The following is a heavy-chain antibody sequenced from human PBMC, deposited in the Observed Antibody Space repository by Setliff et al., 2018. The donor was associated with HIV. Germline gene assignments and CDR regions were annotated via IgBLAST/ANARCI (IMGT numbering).Heavy chain of an antibody. D-gene: IGHD3-10*01. CDR3: AKDYGAMVRGVTFD. V-gene: IGHV3-9*01. Sequence: PGGSLRLSCAASGFTFDDYAMHWVRQAPGKGLEWVSGISWNSGSIGYADSVKGRFTISRDNAKGSLYLQMNSLRAEDTALYYCAKDYGAMVRGVTFDWGQGTLVTVSS. CDR1: GFTFDDYA. CDR2: ISWNSGSI. J-gene: IGHJ4*02.